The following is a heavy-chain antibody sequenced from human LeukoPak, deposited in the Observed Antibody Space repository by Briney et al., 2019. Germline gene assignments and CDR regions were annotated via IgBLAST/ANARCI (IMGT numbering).Heavy chain of an antibody. Sequence: PGGSLRLSCAASGLTFSSYSMDWVRQAPGKGLEWVACISSDRSTIYYADSVKGRFTISRDNAKYSLYLQMNSLRDEDTAVYYCARDRGVTTRPRGYFDYWGQGTLVTVSS. J-gene: IGHJ4*02. D-gene: IGHD1-1*01. CDR3: ARDRGVTTRPRGYFDY. V-gene: IGHV3-48*02. CDR2: ISSDRSTI. CDR1: GLTFSSYS.